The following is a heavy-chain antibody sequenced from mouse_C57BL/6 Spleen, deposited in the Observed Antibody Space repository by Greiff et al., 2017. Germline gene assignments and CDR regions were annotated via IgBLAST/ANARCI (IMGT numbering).Heavy chain of an antibody. CDR1: GYTFTSYW. J-gene: IGHJ3*01. D-gene: IGHD2-2*01. CDR2: INPSNGGT. CDR3: ARAGYGYDGTWFAY. Sequence: QVQLQQPGTELVKPGASVKLSCKASGYTFTSYWMHWVKPRPGQGLEWIGNINPSNGGTNYNAKFKSKATLTVDKSCSTAYMQLSSLTSEDSAVYDCARAGYGYDGTWFAYWGQGTLVTVSA. V-gene: IGHV1-53*01.